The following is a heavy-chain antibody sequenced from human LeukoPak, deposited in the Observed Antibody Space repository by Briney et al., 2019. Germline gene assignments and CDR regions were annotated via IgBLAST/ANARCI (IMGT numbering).Heavy chain of an antibody. CDR1: GGSISGGGYY. V-gene: IGHV4-31*03. CDR2: IYYSGST. CDR3: ARADHYYYYGMDV. Sequence: SETLSLTCTVSGGSISGGGYYWSWIRQHPGKGLEWIGYIYYSGSTYYNPSLKSRVTMSVDTSKNQFSLKLSSVTAADTAVYYCARADHYYYYGMDVWGQGTTVTVSS. J-gene: IGHJ6*02.